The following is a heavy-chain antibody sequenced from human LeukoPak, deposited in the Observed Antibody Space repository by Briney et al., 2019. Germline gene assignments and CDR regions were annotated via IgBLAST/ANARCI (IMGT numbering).Heavy chain of an antibody. J-gene: IGHJ4*02. CDR1: GGSFSGYY. CDR2: INHSGST. D-gene: IGHD6-19*01. CDR3: AREAAAVAGLDY. Sequence: SETLSLTCAVYGGSFSGYYWSWIRQPPGKGLEWIGEINHSGSTNYNPSLKSRVTISVDTSKNQFSLKLSSVTAADTAVYYCAREAAAVAGLDYWGQGTLVTVSS. V-gene: IGHV4-34*01.